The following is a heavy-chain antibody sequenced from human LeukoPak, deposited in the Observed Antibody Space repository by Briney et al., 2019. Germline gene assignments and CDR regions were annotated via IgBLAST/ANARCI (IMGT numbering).Heavy chain of an antibody. Sequence: GESLKISCKGSGYSFTSYWISWARQMPGKGLEWMGRIDPSDSYTNYSPSFQGHVTISADKSISTACLQWSSLKASDTAMYYCARLPKLWFGEFLYWGQGTLVTVSS. J-gene: IGHJ4*02. D-gene: IGHD3-10*01. V-gene: IGHV5-10-1*01. CDR3: ARLPKLWFGEFLY. CDR1: GYSFTSYW. CDR2: IDPSDSYT.